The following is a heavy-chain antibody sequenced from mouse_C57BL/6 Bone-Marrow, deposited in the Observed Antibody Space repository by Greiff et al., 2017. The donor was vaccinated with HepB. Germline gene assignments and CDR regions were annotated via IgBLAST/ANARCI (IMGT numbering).Heavy chain of an antibody. CDR1: GYTFTDYN. D-gene: IGHD1-1*01. J-gene: IGHJ4*01. CDR3: ARAPITTVVPYAMDY. Sequence: EVKLMESGPELVKPGASVKIPCKASGYTFTDYNMDWVKQSHGKSLEWIGDINPNNGGTIYNQKFKGKATLTVDKSSSTAYMELRSLTSEDTAVYYCARAPITTVVPYAMDYWGQGTSVTVSS. CDR2: INPNNGGT. V-gene: IGHV1-18*01.